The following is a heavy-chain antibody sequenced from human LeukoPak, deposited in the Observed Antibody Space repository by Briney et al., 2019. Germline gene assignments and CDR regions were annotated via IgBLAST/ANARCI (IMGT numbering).Heavy chain of an antibody. J-gene: IGHJ4*02. CDR2: IDPNSGRT. CDR3: ARAAYCGSNCYYYFDY. D-gene: IGHD2-21*01. CDR1: GYTFTDYY. V-gene: IGHV1-2*02. Sequence: ASVKVSCKASGYTFTDYYLHWVRQAPRQGLEWMGWIDPNSGRTNYAQKFQGRITVTRDTSISTAYMELSSLTSDDTAVYYCARAAYCGSNCYYYFDYWGQGTLVTVSS.